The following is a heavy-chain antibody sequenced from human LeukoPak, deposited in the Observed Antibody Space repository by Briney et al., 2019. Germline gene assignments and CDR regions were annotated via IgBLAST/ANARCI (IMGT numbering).Heavy chain of an antibody. V-gene: IGHV1-2*02. CDR1: GYTFTGYY. Sequence: ASVKVSCKASGYTFTGYYMHWVRQAPGQGLEWMGWINPNSGGTNYAQKFQGRVTMTRDTSISTAYMELSRLRSDDTAVYYCVRVVYGSGSYFDYWGQGTLVTVSS. CDR2: INPNSGGT. CDR3: VRVVYGSGSYFDY. J-gene: IGHJ4*02. D-gene: IGHD3-10*01.